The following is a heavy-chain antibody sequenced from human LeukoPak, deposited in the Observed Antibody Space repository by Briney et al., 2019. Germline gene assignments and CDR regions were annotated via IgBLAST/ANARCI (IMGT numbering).Heavy chain of an antibody. D-gene: IGHD6-19*01. CDR1: GFTFSSYG. CDR3: ARGARGSGWRGFDY. V-gene: IGHV3-30*03. Sequence: GGSLRLSCAASGFTFSSYGMHWVRQAPGKGLEWVAVISYDGSNKYSADSVKGRFTISRDNSKNTLYLQMNSRRAEDTAVYYCARGARGSGWRGFDYGGQGTLVTVSS. CDR2: ISYDGSNK. J-gene: IGHJ4*02.